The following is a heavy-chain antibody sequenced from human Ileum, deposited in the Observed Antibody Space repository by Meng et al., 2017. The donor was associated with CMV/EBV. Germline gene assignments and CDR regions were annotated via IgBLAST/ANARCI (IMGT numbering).Heavy chain of an antibody. Sequence: QVQLHHWGAGRLKPSETLSLTCGVYGGSFSNYYWSWIRQSPGKGLEWIGSIYYSGSTYYNPSLKSRVTISVDTSKNQFSLKLSSVTAADTAVYYCARLIVATHFDYWGQGTLVTVSS. J-gene: IGHJ4*02. D-gene: IGHD5-12*01. CDR2: IYYSGST. CDR3: ARLIVATHFDY. CDR1: GGSFSNYY. V-gene: IGHV4-34*01.